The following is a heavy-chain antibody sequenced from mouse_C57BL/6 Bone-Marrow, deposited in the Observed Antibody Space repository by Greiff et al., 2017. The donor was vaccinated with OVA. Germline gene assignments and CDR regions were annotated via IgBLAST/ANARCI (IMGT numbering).Heavy chain of an antibody. D-gene: IGHD1-1*01. CDR1: GYTFTSYW. Sequence: QVQLQQPGAELVKPGASVKMSCKASGYTFTSYWITWVKQRPGQGLEWIGDIYPGSGSTNYNEKFKSKATLTVDTSSSTAYMQLSSLTSEDSAVYYCARGIRGSSYYYAMDYWGQGTSVTVSS. J-gene: IGHJ4*01. CDR3: ARGIRGSSYYYAMDY. CDR2: IYPGSGST. V-gene: IGHV1-55*01.